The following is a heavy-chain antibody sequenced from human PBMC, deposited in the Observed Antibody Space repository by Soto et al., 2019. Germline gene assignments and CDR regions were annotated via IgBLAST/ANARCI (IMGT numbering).Heavy chain of an antibody. Sequence: PSETLSLTCTVPGGSISSSSYYWCWIRQPPGKGLEWIGSIYYSGSTYYNPSLKSRVTISVDTSKNQASLKLSSVTAADTAVYYCARPLWFGEGTMDVWGQGTTVTVSS. CDR1: GGSISSSSYY. CDR2: IYYSGST. D-gene: IGHD3-10*01. V-gene: IGHV4-39*01. J-gene: IGHJ6*02. CDR3: ARPLWFGEGTMDV.